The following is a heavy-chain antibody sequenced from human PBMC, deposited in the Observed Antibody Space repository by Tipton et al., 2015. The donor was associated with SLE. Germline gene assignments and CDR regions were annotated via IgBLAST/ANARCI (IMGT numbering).Heavy chain of an antibody. V-gene: IGHV4-61*01. CDR1: GGSVSSGSFY. J-gene: IGHJ4*02. CDR3: ATIDPDGDTGVTPGDY. D-gene: IGHD2-8*02. Sequence: TLSLTCTVSGGSVSSGSFYWSWIRQPPGKGLEWIGYIFSSGITDCSPSLRSRVTMSVDPSKNQFSLNLTSVTAADTAVYYCATIDPDGDTGVTPGDYWGQGTLVTVSS. CDR2: IFSSGIT.